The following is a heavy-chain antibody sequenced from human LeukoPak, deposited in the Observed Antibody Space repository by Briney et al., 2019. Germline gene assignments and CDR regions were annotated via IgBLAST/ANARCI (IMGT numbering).Heavy chain of an antibody. V-gene: IGHV3-23*01. CDR2: ISGSGRST. Sequence: PGGSLRLSCAASGFTFSSYAMSWVRQAPGKGLEWVSVISGSGRSTYYADSVKGRFTISRDNSKNTLYLQMNSLRAEDTAVYYCAKDQGTYCSTTGCYAPDAFDIWGQGTMVTVSS. CDR1: GFTFSSYA. J-gene: IGHJ3*02. CDR3: AKDQGTYCSTTGCYAPDAFDI. D-gene: IGHD2-2*01.